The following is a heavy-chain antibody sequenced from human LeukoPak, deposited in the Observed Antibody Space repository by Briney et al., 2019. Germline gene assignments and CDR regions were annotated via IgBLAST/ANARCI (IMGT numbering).Heavy chain of an antibody. CDR2: INHSGST. D-gene: IGHD5-12*01. CDR1: GGSFSGYY. J-gene: IGHJ5*02. V-gene: IGHV4-34*01. CDR3: ARGRLRLRFDP. Sequence: KPSETLSLTCAVYGGSFSGYYWSWIRQPPGKGLEWIGEINHSGSTNYNPSLKSRVTISVDTSKNQFSLKLSSVTAADTAVYYCARGRLRLRFDPWGQGTLVTVSS.